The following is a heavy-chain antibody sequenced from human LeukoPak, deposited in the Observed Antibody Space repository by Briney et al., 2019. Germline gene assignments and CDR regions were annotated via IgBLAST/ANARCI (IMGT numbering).Heavy chain of an antibody. CDR3: ARVGGTAMALTYFDY. CDR2: ISYDGSNK. J-gene: IGHJ4*02. CDR1: GFTFSSYG. D-gene: IGHD5-18*01. Sequence: PGGSLRLSCAASGFTFSSYGMHWVRQAPGKGLEWVAVISYDGSNKYYADSVKGRFTISRDNSKNTLYLQMNSLRAEDTAVYYCARVGGTAMALTYFDYWGQGTLVTVSS. V-gene: IGHV3-30*03.